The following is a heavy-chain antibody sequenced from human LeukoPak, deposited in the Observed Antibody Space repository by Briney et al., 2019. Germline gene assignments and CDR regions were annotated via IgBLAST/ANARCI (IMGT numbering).Heavy chain of an antibody. Sequence: SETLSLTCAVYGGSFSGYYWSWIRQPPGKGLEWIGEINHSGSTNYNPSLKSRATISVDTSKNQFSLKLSSVTAADTAVYYCARDGSVAAQIWGQGTMVTVSS. CDR3: ARDGSVAAQI. CDR2: INHSGST. V-gene: IGHV4-34*01. J-gene: IGHJ3*02. CDR1: GGSFSGYY. D-gene: IGHD6-19*01.